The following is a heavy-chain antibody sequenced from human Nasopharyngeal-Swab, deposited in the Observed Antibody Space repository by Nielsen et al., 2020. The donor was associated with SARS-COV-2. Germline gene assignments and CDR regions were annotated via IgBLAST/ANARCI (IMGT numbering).Heavy chain of an antibody. J-gene: IGHJ6*02. Sequence: GESLKISCAASGFTFSSYGMHWVRQAPGKGLEWVAVISYDGSNKYYADSVKGRFTISRDNSKNTLYLQMNSLRAEDTAVYYCARHYGDYSYYYYGMDVWGQGSTVTVSS. V-gene: IGHV3-30*03. CDR2: ISYDGSNK. CDR1: GFTFSSYG. D-gene: IGHD4-17*01. CDR3: ARHYGDYSYYYYGMDV.